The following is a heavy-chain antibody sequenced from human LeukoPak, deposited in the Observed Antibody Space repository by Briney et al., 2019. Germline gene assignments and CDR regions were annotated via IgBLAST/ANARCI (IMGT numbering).Heavy chain of an antibody. Sequence: SETLSLTCTVSGGSISSYYWSWIRQPPGKGLEWIGYIYYSGSTNYNPSLKSRVTMSVDTSKNQFSLKLSSVTAADTAVYYCARYISFGDAFDIWGQGTMVTVSS. CDR2: IYYSGST. D-gene: IGHD3-16*01. J-gene: IGHJ3*02. CDR3: ARYISFGDAFDI. V-gene: IGHV4-59*12. CDR1: GGSISSYY.